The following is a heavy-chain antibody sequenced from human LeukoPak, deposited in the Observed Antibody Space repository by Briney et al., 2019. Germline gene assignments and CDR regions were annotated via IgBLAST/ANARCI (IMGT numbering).Heavy chain of an antibody. CDR3: ARGKNGYTILDY. CDR2: INHSGST. Sequence: PSETLSLTCAVYGGSFSGYYWSWIRQPPGKGLEWIGEINHSGSTNYNPSLKSRVTMSVDTSKNEFSLKLSSVTAADTAIYYCARGKNGYTILDYWGQGTLVTVSS. V-gene: IGHV4-34*01. J-gene: IGHJ4*02. D-gene: IGHD2-2*02. CDR1: GGSFSGYY.